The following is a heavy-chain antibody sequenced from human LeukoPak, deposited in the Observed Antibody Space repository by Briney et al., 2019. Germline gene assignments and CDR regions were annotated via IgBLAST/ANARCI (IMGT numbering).Heavy chain of an antibody. CDR3: AKPRYGSGMPNQSDGPHDY. CDR2: ISGSGGST. Sequence: GGSLRLSCAASGFTFSSYAMSWVRQAPGKGLEWVSAISGSGGSTYYADSVKGRFTISRDNSKNTLYLQMNSLRAEDTAVYYCAKPRYGSGMPNQSDGPHDYWGQGTLVIVSS. CDR1: GFTFSSYA. D-gene: IGHD3-10*01. J-gene: IGHJ4*02. V-gene: IGHV3-23*01.